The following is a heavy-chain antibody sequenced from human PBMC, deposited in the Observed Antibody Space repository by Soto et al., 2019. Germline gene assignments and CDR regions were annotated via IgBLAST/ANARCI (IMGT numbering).Heavy chain of an antibody. Sequence: QVQLQESGPGLVKPSQTLSLTCTVSGGSISSGGYYWSWTRQHPGKGLEWIGYIYYSGSTYYNPSLNSRVTMAVDTANNQFALKLSSVTAADTGVYYCARVCGGDCHYGMDVWGQGTTVTVSS. D-gene: IGHD2-21*02. J-gene: IGHJ6*02. V-gene: IGHV4-31*03. CDR1: GGSISSGGYY. CDR3: ARVCGGDCHYGMDV. CDR2: IYYSGST.